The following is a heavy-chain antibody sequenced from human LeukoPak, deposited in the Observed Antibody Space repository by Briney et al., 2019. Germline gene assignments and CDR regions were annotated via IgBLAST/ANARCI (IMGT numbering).Heavy chain of an antibody. J-gene: IGHJ1*01. CDR1: GFTFSSYS. CDR3: ASSADYAEYFQH. V-gene: IGHV3-21*01. CDR2: ISSSSSYI. D-gene: IGHD3-16*01. Sequence: GGSLRLSCAASGFTFSSYSMNWVRQAPGKGLEWVSSISSSSSYIYYADSVKGRFTISRDNAENSLYLQMNSLRAEDTAVYYCASSADYAEYFQHWGQGTLVTVSS.